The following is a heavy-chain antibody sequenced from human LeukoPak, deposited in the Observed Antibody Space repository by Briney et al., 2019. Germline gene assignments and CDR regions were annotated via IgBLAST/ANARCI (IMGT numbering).Heavy chain of an antibody. D-gene: IGHD6-13*01. CDR3: ARGLASSNWPHWFDP. CDR2: ISAIDSTT. CDR1: GFTFSNYE. J-gene: IGHJ5*02. V-gene: IGHV3-48*03. Sequence: PGGSLRLSCAASGFTFSNYEMNWVRQAPGKGLEWVSYISAIDSTTYYADSVKGRFTISRGNAKNSLYLQMNSLRVEDTAVYHCARGLASSNWPHWFDPWGQGTLVSVSS.